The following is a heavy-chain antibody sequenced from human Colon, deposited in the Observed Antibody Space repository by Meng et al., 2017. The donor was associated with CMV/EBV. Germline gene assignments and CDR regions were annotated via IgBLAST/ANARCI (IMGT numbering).Heavy chain of an antibody. CDR3: AKNLFVPPAIMSVFAPNDY. J-gene: IGHJ4*02. D-gene: IGHD2-2*02. CDR1: GLSFKSYA. Sequence: GGSLRLSCAFSGLSFKSYAMTWVRHAPGQGLEWVAVISSSGDETYYADSVQGRFIVSRDNAKSTLFLQINGLGAEDTAIYYCAKNLFVPPAIMSVFAPNDYWGQGMLVTVSS. CDR2: ISSSGDET. V-gene: IGHV3-23*01.